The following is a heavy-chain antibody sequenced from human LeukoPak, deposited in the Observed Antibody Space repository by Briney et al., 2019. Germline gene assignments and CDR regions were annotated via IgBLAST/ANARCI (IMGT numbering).Heavy chain of an antibody. CDR3: AKEQIRDYYGSGSSIDY. Sequence: SETLSLTCTVSGGSISSYYWSWIRQPPGKGLEWIGYIYYSGSTNYNPSLKSRVTISVDTSKNQFSLKLSSVTAADTAVYYCAKEQIRDYYGSGSSIDYWGQGTLVTVSS. J-gene: IGHJ4*02. CDR1: GGSISSYY. D-gene: IGHD3-10*01. CDR2: IYYSGST. V-gene: IGHV4-59*01.